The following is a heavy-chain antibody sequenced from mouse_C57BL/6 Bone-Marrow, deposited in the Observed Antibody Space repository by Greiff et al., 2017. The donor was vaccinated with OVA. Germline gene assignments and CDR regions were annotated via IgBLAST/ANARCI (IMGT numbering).Heavy chain of an antibody. CDR3: ARQGY. J-gene: IGHJ2*01. V-gene: IGHV5-6*01. CDR1: GFTFSSYG. Sequence: EVQLVESGGYLVKPGGSLKLSCAASGFTFSSYGMSWVRQTPDKRLEWVATISSGGSYTYYPDSVKGRFTISGDNAKNTLYLQMSSLKSEDTAMYYCARQGYWGQGTTLTVSS. CDR2: ISSGGSYT.